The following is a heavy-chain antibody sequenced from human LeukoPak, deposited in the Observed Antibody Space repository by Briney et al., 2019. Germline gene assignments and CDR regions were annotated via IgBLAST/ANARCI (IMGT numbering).Heavy chain of an antibody. Sequence: GGSLRLSCEASGFTFSDSWMHWVRQTPGKGLVWVSRMYGDMIYISYADSVKGRFTISRDNAKNIVYLQMNSLRGDDTAVYYCARDLGLRGSNWCQGTLVTVSS. V-gene: IGHV3-74*01. CDR2: MYGDMIYI. CDR1: GFTFSDSW. J-gene: IGHJ4*02. D-gene: IGHD3-10*01. CDR3: ARDLGLRGSN.